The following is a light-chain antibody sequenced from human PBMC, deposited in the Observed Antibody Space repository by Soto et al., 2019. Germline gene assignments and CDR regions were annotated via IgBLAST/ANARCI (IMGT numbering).Light chain of an antibody. Sequence: DIQVTQSPSTLSASVGDRVTITCRASQTISNWLAWYQQKPGKAPKLLIYKASGLERGVPSRSIGSGSGTEFTLTISSLQPDDFATYHCQQYNSYPRTFGQGTKVEIK. CDR1: QTISNW. CDR3: QQYNSYPRT. V-gene: IGKV1-5*03. J-gene: IGKJ1*01. CDR2: KAS.